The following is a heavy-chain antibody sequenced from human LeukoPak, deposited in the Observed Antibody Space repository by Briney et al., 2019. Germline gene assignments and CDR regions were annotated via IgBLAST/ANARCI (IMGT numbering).Heavy chain of an antibody. D-gene: IGHD3-22*01. J-gene: IGHJ4*02. CDR1: GGTFSSYA. CDR2: IIPIFGTA. CDR3: ARGPRMPNYYYDSSGYRPIYFDY. V-gene: IGHV1-69*13. Sequence: SVKVSCKASGGTFSSYAISWVRQAPGQGLEWMGGIIPIFGTANYAQKFQGRVTITADESTSTAYMELSSLRSEDTAVYYCARGPRMPNYYYDSSGYRPIYFDYWGQGTLVTVSS.